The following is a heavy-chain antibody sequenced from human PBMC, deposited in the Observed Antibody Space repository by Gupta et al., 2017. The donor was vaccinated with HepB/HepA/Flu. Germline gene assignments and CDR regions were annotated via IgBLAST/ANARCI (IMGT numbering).Heavy chain of an antibody. J-gene: IGHJ3*01. CDR2: IWWNGSNK. D-gene: IGHD2-21*02. V-gene: IGHV3-33*01. CDR1: GSSFSTDA. CDR3: AGQSVLLTDSARALDL. Sequence: VESGGGVVQPGASLRLSCAASGSSFSTDAMHWVRQAPGKGLEWVAIIWWNGSNKYYADSVKGRFTISRDNSKNTLYLEMNSLTADDTALDYCAGQSVLLTDSARALDLWGRGTMVTVSS.